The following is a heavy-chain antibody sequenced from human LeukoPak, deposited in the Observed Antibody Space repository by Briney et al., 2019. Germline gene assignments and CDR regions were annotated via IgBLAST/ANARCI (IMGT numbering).Heavy chain of an antibody. CDR3: AKVDYYDSSGYY. J-gene: IGHJ4*02. Sequence: GGSLRLSCAASGFTFSSYAMSWVRQAPGKGLEWVSAISGSGGSTYYADSVKGRFTISRDNSKNTLYLQMNSLRAEDTAVCYCAKVDYYDSSGYYWGQGTLVTVSS. V-gene: IGHV3-23*01. D-gene: IGHD3-22*01. CDR2: ISGSGGST. CDR1: GFTFSSYA.